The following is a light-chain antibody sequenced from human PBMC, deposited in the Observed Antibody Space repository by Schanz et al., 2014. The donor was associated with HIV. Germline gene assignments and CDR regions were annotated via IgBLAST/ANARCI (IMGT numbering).Light chain of an antibody. V-gene: IGKV3D-20*02. CDR3: QQRTNWPPWT. Sequence: EVVLTQSPGTLSLSPGERATLSCRASQTVSNTFLAWYQQKLGQAPRLLIYGASRRATGIPDRFRGSGSGADFTLTISSLEPEDVAVYYCQQRTNWPPWTFGQGTKVEFK. CDR1: QTVSNTF. J-gene: IGKJ1*01. CDR2: GAS.